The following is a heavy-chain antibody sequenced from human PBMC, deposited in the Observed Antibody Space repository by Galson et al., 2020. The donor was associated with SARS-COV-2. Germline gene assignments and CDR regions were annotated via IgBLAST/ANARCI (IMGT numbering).Heavy chain of an antibody. V-gene: IGHV3-48*01. CDR1: GFNFSSYS. D-gene: IGHD4-17*01. CDR3: ARGNYGAAFDI. Sequence: GGSLRLSCAASGFNFSSYSMNWVRQAPGKGLEWVSYISSSSSTIYYADSVKGRFTISRDNAKNSLYLQMNSLRAEDTAVYYCARGNYGAAFDIWGQGTMVTVSS. CDR2: ISSSSSTI. J-gene: IGHJ3*02.